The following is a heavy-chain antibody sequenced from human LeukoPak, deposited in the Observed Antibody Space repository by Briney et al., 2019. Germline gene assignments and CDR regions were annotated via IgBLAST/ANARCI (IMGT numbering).Heavy chain of an antibody. CDR3: ARHRFASAVILDY. J-gene: IGHJ4*02. D-gene: IGHD2-21*02. CDR1: SGAVTSFY. V-gene: IGHV4-59*08. CDR2: FYYSGST. Sequence: PSETLSLTCSVSSGAVTSFYWSWIRQSPGKGLEWIGYFYYSGSTKYNPSLKSRVTMSGDTSKNQLSLKLRSVTAADTAMYYCARHRFASAVILDYWGQGDPVTVSS.